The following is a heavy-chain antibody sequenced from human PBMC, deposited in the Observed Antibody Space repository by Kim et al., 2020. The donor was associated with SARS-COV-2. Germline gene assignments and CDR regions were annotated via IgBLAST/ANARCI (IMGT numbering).Heavy chain of an antibody. CDR2: FDFEEGQT. V-gene: IGHV1-24*01. Sequence: ASVKVSCKVSGYTLTEIPVHWVRQTPGQGLEWMGGFDFEEGQTVFAQKFQGRVSLTEDTSTDTVHMDLSSLTSEDTAVYYCVASSVVAGYYCLDVWGQGT. D-gene: IGHD2-2*01. CDR1: GYTLTEIP. CDR3: VASSVVAGYYCLDV. J-gene: IGHJ6*02.